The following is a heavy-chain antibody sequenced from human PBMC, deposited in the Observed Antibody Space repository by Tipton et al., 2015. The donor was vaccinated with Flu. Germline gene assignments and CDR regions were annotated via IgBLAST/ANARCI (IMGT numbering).Heavy chain of an antibody. CDR3: ARDPSLGMPDYFDS. CDR1: NGSLGSFY. CDR2: IYNGVYT. D-gene: IGHD2-2*01. J-gene: IGHJ4*02. Sequence: TLSLTCIVSNGSLGSFYWNWVRQSPGKGLEWIGYIYNGVYTKYNPSLKSRVTLSADTSKNQFSLRLSSVTAADTAVYFCARDPSLGMPDYFDSWGQGILVTASS. V-gene: IGHV4-59*01.